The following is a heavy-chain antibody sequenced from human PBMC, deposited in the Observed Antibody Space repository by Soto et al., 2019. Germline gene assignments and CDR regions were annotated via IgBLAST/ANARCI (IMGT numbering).Heavy chain of an antibody. CDR3: AADPYNWNYWLDH. CDR2: IVVGSGNT. J-gene: IGHJ5*02. Sequence: ASVKVSCKASGFTFISSAAQWVRQARGQRLEWIGWIVVGSGNTNYAQKFQERVTITRDMSTGTAYMELSSLRSEDTAVYYCAADPYNWNYWLDHWGQGTLVTVSS. D-gene: IGHD1-20*01. CDR1: GFTFISSA. V-gene: IGHV1-58*01.